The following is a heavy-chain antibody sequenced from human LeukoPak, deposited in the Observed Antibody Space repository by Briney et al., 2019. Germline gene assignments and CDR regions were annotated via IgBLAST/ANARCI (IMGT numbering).Heavy chain of an antibody. J-gene: IGHJ1*01. Sequence: PGGSLRLSCAASGFTFSSYAMSWVRQAPGKGLEWVSAISGSGGSTYYADSVKGRFTISRDNSKNTLYLQMNSLRAEDTAVYYCAKAPRIVVITGYFQHWGQGTLVTVSS. CDR3: AKAPRIVVITGYFQH. D-gene: IGHD3-22*01. V-gene: IGHV3-23*01. CDR1: GFTFSSYA. CDR2: ISGSGGST.